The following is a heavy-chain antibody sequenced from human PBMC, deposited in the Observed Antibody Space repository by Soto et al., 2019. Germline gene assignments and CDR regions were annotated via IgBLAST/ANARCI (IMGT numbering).Heavy chain of an antibody. V-gene: IGHV3-73*01. CDR3: TRHDATMRVGQAFDI. Sequence: GGSLRLSCAASGFTFSGSAMHWVRQASGKGLEWVGRIRSKANSYATAYAASVKGRFTITRDDSKNTAYLQMNSLKTEDTAVYYCTRHDATMRVGQAFDIWGQGTMVTVSS. CDR2: IRSKANSYAT. D-gene: IGHD3-22*01. CDR1: GFTFSGSA. J-gene: IGHJ3*02.